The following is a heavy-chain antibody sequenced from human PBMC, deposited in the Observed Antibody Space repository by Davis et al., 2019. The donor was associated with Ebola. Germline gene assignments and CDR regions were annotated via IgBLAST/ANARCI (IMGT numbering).Heavy chain of an antibody. Sequence: AASVKVSCKPSGYTFTAYFIHWVRQAPGQGLEWMGWMNPNSGNTGYAQSFQGRVTMTRDTSISTAYMELSNLRSDDTAMYYCARAVRGTYDPWGQGTLVTVSS. CDR1: GYTFTAYF. J-gene: IGHJ5*02. CDR2: MNPNSGNT. CDR3: ARAVRGTYDP. D-gene: IGHD1-26*01. V-gene: IGHV1-8*02.